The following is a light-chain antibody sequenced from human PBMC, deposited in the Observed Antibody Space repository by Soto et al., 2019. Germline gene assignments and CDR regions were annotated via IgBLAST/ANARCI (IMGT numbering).Light chain of an antibody. CDR1: QSVSNY. CDR2: STS. J-gene: IGKJ4*01. Sequence: DIQMTQSPSSLSASVGDRVTITCRASQSVSNYLNWYRQLPGKAPTLLIYSTSTLQSGVPSRFSGSGSGTEFTLTISSLQPDDFATYYCQQYNSHPLTFGGGTKVDIK. V-gene: IGKV1-16*01. CDR3: QQYNSHPLT.